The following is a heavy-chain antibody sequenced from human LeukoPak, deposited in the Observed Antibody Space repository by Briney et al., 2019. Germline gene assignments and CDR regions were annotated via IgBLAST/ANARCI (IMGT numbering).Heavy chain of an antibody. CDR1: GGSISSYY. CDR3: ARTRDGYNFDFDY. CDR2: IYYSGST. J-gene: IGHJ4*02. D-gene: IGHD5-24*01. V-gene: IGHV4-59*01. Sequence: KSSETLSLTCTVSGGSISSYYWSWIRQPPGKGLEWIGYIYYSGSTNYNPSLKSRVTISVDTSKNQFSLKLSSVTAADTAVYYCARTRDGYNFDFDYWGQGTLVTVSS.